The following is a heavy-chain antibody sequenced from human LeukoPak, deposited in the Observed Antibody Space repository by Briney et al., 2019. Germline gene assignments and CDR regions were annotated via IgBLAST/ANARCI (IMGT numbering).Heavy chain of an antibody. J-gene: IGHJ4*02. D-gene: IGHD6-19*01. Sequence: ASVKVSCKTSGYTFTTYDISWVRQAPGQGLEWMGWISAYNGNTNYAQNLQGRVTITRDTSASTAYMELSSLRSEDTAVYYCARDRGRIAVAGSFDYWGQGTLVTVSS. CDR1: GYTFTTYD. CDR3: ARDRGRIAVAGSFDY. CDR2: ISAYNGNT. V-gene: IGHV1-18*01.